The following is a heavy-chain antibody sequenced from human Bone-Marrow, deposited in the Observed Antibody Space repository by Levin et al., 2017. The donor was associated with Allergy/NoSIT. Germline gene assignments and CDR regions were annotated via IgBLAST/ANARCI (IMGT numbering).Heavy chain of an antibody. V-gene: IGHV4/OR15-8*01. D-gene: IGHD1-26*01. CDR3: AREKAAGTYIGFDY. Sequence: SQTLSLTCIVSGGSIGSNNWWHWIRQSPGKGLEWIGEIYHSGSVTYNPSLTSRVTMSVDKSTNRFYLHLNSVTAADTAVYYCAREKAAGTYIGFDYWGKGALVTVSS. J-gene: IGHJ4*02. CDR1: GGSIGSNNW. CDR2: IYHSGSV.